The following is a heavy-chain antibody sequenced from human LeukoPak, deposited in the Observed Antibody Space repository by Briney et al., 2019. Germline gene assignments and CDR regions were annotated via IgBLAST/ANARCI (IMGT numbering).Heavy chain of an antibody. D-gene: IGHD3-9*01. V-gene: IGHV3-43*01. J-gene: IGHJ4*02. CDR3: VKDFSADVLTGYHDK. Sequence: GGSLRLSCAASGSTFDDYTMHWVRQAPGKGLEWVSLISWDASITYYADSVKGRFTISRDNSKNSLYLQMNSLRTEDSAFYHCVKDFSADVLTGYHDKWGQGTLVSVSS. CDR2: ISWDASIT. CDR1: GSTFDDYT.